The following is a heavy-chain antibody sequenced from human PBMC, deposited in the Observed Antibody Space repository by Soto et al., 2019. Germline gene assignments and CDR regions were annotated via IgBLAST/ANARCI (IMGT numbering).Heavy chain of an antibody. Sequence: EVQLWEAGGGLVQPGGSLRLSCAASGSTFSSYAMSWVRQAPGKGLEWVSVISGSGDSTYYADSVKGRFTISRDNSKNTLYLQVSSLRAEDTAVYYCARELAYCSGGNCYMEGAFDSWGQGTMVTVSS. J-gene: IGHJ3*02. CDR1: GSTFSSYA. D-gene: IGHD2-15*01. CDR2: ISGSGDST. CDR3: ARELAYCSGGNCYMEGAFDS. V-gene: IGHV3-23*01.